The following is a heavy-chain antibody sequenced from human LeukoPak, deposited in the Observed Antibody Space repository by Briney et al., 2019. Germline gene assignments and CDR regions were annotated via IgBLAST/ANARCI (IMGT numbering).Heavy chain of an antibody. Sequence: PGGSLRLSCAASGFTLSSYSMNWVRQAPGKGLEWVSSISSSSSYLYYADSVKGRFTISRDNAKNSLYLQMNSLRAEDTAVYYCAREVGYYDILTGKIDYWGQGTLVTVSS. V-gene: IGHV3-21*01. CDR2: ISSSSSYL. CDR1: GFTLSSYS. J-gene: IGHJ4*02. D-gene: IGHD3-9*01. CDR3: AREVGYYDILTGKIDY.